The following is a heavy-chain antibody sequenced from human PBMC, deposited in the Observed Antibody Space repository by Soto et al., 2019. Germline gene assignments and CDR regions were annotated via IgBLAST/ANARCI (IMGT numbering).Heavy chain of an antibody. V-gene: IGHV1-18*03. CDR1: GYTFTSYG. CDR2: ISAYNGNT. Sequence: SVKVSCKASGYTFTSYGISWVRQAPGQGLEWMGWISAYNGNTNYAQKLQGRVTMTTDTSTSKAYMELRSLRSDDMAVYYCARDLGANCGGECYSLHYYSGMDVWGQGTMVTVSS. D-gene: IGHD2-21*01. J-gene: IGHJ6*02. CDR3: ARDLGANCGGECYSLHYYSGMDV.